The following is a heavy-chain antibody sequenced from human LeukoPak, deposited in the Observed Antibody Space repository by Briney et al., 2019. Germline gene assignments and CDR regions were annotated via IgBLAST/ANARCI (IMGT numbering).Heavy chain of an antibody. V-gene: IGHV3-64*01. CDR2: ISSNGGST. CDR3: ARGDRYFDWLPTFDY. CDR1: GFTFSSYA. J-gene: IGHJ4*02. Sequence: GGFLRLSCAASGFTFSSYAMHWVRQAPGKGLEYVSAISSNGGSTYYANSVKGRFTISRDNSKNTLYLQMGSLRAEDMAVYYCARGDRYFDWLPTFDYWGQGTLVTVSS. D-gene: IGHD3-9*01.